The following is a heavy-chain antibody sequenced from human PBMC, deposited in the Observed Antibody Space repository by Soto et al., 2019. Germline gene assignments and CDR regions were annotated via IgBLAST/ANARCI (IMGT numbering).Heavy chain of an antibody. V-gene: IGHV1-69*13. CDR3: ARAYSSGWYRGYFQH. CDR2: IIPIFGTA. D-gene: IGHD6-19*01. Sequence: GASVKVSCKASGGTFSSYAISWVRQAPGQGLEWMGGIIPIFGTANYAQKFQGRVTITADESTSTAYMELSSLRSEDTAVYYCARAYSSGWYRGYFQHWGQGTLVTVSS. J-gene: IGHJ1*01. CDR1: GGTFSSYA.